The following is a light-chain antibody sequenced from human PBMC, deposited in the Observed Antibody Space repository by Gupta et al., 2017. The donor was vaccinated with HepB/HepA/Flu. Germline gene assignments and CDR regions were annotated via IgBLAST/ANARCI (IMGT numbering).Light chain of an antibody. CDR3: QAWDSSTVV. CDR2: QDS. Sequence: GQTASITCSGDKLGDNYACCYQQKPGQSPVLVIYQDSKRPSGIPARFSGSNSGNTATLTISGTQAMDEADYYCQAWDSSTVVFGGGTKLTVL. J-gene: IGLJ2*01. CDR1: KLGDNY. V-gene: IGLV3-1*01.